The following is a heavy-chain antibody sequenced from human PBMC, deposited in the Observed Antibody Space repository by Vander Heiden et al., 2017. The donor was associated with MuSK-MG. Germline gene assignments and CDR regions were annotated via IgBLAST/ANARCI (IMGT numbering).Heavy chain of an antibody. J-gene: IGHJ4*02. CDR1: GFTFSSYA. CDR3: ARDYGSDGSGSYYVLGDY. Sequence: QVQLVESGGGVVQPGRSLRLSCAASGFTFSSYAMHWVRQAPGKGLEWVAVISYDGSNKYYADSVKGRVTISRDNSKNTLYRQMNSLRAEETAVYYCARDYGSDGSGSYYVLGDYWGQGTLVTVSS. D-gene: IGHD3-10*01. V-gene: IGHV3-30*04. CDR2: ISYDGSNK.